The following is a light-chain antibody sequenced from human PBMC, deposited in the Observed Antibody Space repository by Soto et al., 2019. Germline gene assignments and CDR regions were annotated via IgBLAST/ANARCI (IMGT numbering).Light chain of an antibody. CDR3: RQHNSFPRT. J-gene: IGKJ1*01. Sequence: DIQMTQSPSSLSASVGDRVTITCRASQGIRNYLGWSQQKPWKAPKRLLYAAPGLQSGVPSRFSGSGSGTEFTRTISRLQPEDFATYYCRQHNSFPRTFGQGTKVEIK. CDR1: QGIRNY. CDR2: AAP. V-gene: IGKV1-17*01.